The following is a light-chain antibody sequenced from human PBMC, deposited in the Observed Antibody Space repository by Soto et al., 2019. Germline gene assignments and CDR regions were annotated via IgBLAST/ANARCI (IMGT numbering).Light chain of an antibody. CDR1: QSISSK. J-gene: IGKJ5*01. CDR3: QQYNSWTTIT. Sequence: EIVMTQSPATLSVSPGERATLSCRASQSISSKLGWYQQRPGQAPRLLIYGASTRATGVPARFSGSGSGTEFTLPISSLQSEDSGVYCCQQYNSWTTITFGQGTRLEIK. CDR2: GAS. V-gene: IGKV3-15*01.